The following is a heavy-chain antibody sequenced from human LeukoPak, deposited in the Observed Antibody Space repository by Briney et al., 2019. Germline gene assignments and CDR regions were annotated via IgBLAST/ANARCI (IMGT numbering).Heavy chain of an antibody. J-gene: IGHJ4*02. D-gene: IGHD2-15*01. CDR2: MNPNSGNT. CDR1: EYTFTTYD. CDR3: ATRPYCSGGSCSDY. Sequence: ASVKVSCTASEYTFTTYDINWVRQAAGHGLEGMGGMNPNSGNTDYAQKFQGRVTMTRNTSISTAYMELSSLRSEDTAVYYCATRPYCSGGSCSDYWGQGTLVTVSS. V-gene: IGHV1-8*01.